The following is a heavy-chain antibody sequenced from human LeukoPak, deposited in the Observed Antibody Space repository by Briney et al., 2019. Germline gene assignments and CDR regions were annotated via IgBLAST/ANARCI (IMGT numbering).Heavy chain of an antibody. CDR3: AKDSYSKGDF. CDR1: GFSFRDYW. D-gene: IGHD6-13*01. V-gene: IGHV3-7*01. J-gene: IGHJ4*02. Sequence: PGGSLRLSCAASGFSFRDYWMTWVRQAPGKGLEWVANIKNDGAVKNYVDSVKGRFTISRDNAKNSLYLQMNSLRAEDTAVYYCAKDSYSKGDFWGQGVLVTVSS. CDR2: IKNDGAVK.